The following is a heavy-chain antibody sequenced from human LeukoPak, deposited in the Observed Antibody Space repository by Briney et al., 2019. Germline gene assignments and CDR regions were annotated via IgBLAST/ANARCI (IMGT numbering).Heavy chain of an antibody. CDR1: GGSVSDYY. CDR3: AEGAMDRGVTGRAFDI. CDR2: IYYTGT. D-gene: IGHD3-10*01. J-gene: IGHJ3*02. Sequence: SETLSLTCTVSGGSVSDYYWSWIRQSPGKGLEWIGYIYYTGTSYNPSLKSRVTISADTSKNQFSLNLSSVTAADTAVYYCAEGAMDRGVTGRAFDIWGQGTMVTVSS. V-gene: IGHV4-59*02.